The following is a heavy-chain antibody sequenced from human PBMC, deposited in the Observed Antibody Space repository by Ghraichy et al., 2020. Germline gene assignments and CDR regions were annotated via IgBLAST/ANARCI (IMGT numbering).Heavy chain of an antibody. CDR3: ARELHVAGWLLSTPYSFDY. V-gene: IGHV3-7*03. D-gene: IGHD3-3*01. Sequence: GGSLRLSCAASGFTFSSYWMSWVRQAPGKGLEWVANIKQDGSEKYYVDSVKGRFTISRDNAKNSLYLQMNSLRAEDTAVYYCARELHVAGWLLSTPYSFDYWGQGTLVTVSS. J-gene: IGHJ4*02. CDR1: GFTFSSYW. CDR2: IKQDGSEK.